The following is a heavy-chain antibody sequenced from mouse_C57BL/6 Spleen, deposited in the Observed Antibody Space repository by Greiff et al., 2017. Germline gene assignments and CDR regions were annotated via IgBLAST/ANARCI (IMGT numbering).Heavy chain of an antibody. Sequence: EVQLVESGPGLVKPSPSLSLTCSVTGYSFTSGYYWNWIRQFPGNKLEWMGYISYDGSNNYNPTLKNRTTITRNTSKNQSFLKLNSVTTEDTAAYYCARDYDSYSGAMDYWGQGTSVTVSS. CDR1: GYSFTSGYY. CDR2: ISYDGSN. J-gene: IGHJ4*01. D-gene: IGHD2-3*01. V-gene: IGHV3-6*01. CDR3: ARDYDSYSGAMDY.